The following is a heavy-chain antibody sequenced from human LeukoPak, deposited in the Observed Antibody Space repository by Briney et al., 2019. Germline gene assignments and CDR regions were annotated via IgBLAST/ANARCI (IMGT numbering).Heavy chain of an antibody. CDR2: IYPGDSDT. V-gene: IGHV5-51*01. J-gene: IGHJ4*02. CDR1: GYSLPSYW. CDR3: ARHEAEYSTPAN. Sequence: GESLKISCMGSGYSLPSYWIGWVRQMPGECLDWMGIIYPGDSDTRYSPSFQGQVTISADKSFSTAYLQWSSLKASDTAMYYCARHEAEYSTPANWGQGTLVTVSS. D-gene: IGHD6-6*01.